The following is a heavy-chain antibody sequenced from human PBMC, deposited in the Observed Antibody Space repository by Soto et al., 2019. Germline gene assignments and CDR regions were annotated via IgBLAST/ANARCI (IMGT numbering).Heavy chain of an antibody. CDR1: GFTFSSYS. CDR2: ISSSSSTI. CDR3: ARDGSWSPPPLRVDFDY. Sequence: GGSLRLSCAASGFTFSSYSMNWVRQAPGKGLEWVSYISSSSSTIYYADSVKGRFTISRDNAKNSLYLQMNSLRAEDTAVYYCARDGSWSPPPLRVDFDYWGQGTLVTVSS. D-gene: IGHD2-8*02. J-gene: IGHJ4*02. V-gene: IGHV3-48*01.